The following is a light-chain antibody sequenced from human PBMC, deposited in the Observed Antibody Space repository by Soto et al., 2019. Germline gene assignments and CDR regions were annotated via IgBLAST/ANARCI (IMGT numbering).Light chain of an antibody. V-gene: IGLV2-8*01. J-gene: IGLJ1*01. Sequence: QTDLTQPSSASGSPGQSVTISCTGTSSDVGGYNLVAWYQQHPGKAPKLMISEVSKRPSGVPDRFSGSKSGNTASLTVSGLQAEDEADYYCSSYAGSNIFVFGTGTKVTVL. CDR2: EVS. CDR1: SSDVGGYNL. CDR3: SSYAGSNIFV.